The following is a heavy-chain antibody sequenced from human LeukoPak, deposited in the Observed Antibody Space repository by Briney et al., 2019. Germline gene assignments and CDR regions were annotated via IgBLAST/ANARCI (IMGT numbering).Heavy chain of an antibody. CDR1: GFTFTTYW. D-gene: IGHD3-10*01. Sequence: GGSLRLSCAASGFTFTTYWMGWVRQAPGKGLEWVANIKQDGSEQYYVDSVKGRFTISRDNAKNSLYLQMNSLRAEDTAVYYCAREHSVDLWFGERANDYWGQGTLVTVSS. V-gene: IGHV3-7*01. CDR3: AREHSVDLWFGERANDY. J-gene: IGHJ4*02. CDR2: IKQDGSEQ.